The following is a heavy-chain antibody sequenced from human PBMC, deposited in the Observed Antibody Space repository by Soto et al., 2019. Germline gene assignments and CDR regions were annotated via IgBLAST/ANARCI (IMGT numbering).Heavy chain of an antibody. J-gene: IGHJ4*02. CDR2: IYHSGAT. CDR3: ARHIAVPTTRGFDY. V-gene: IGHV4-4*02. CDR1: GASISSTNW. Sequence: QVQLQESGPGLVKPSGTLSLTCAVSGASISSTNWWSWVRQAPGERLEWIGEIYHSGATNYNPSLKSRVIISMDTSKNQLSLRLDSVTAADTAVYFCARHIAVPTTRGFDYWGQGTLVTVSS. D-gene: IGHD2-15*01.